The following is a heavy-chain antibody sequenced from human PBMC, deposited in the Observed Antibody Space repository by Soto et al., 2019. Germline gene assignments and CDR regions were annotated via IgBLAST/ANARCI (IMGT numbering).Heavy chain of an antibody. D-gene: IGHD6-6*01. V-gene: IGHV4-39*01. J-gene: IGHJ6*03. CDR2: IYYSGST. CDR1: GGSISSSSYY. Sequence: SETLSLTCTVSGGSISSSSYYWGWIRQPPGKGLEWIGSIYYSGSTYYNPSLKSRVTISVDTSKNQFSLKLSSVTAADTAVYYCARHNSSSMYYYYYMDVWGKGTTVTVSS. CDR3: ARHNSSSMYYYYYMDV.